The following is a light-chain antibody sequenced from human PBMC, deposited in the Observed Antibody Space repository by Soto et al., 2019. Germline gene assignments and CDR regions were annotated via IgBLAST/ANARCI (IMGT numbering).Light chain of an antibody. CDR3: QTWATGIRV. CDR1: SGRSSYP. Sequence: QLVLTQSPSASASLGASVKITCTLSSGRSSYPIAWHQQQPDKGPRFLMKLNSDGSHSKGDGIPDRFSGSTSGAERYLTITSLQSEDEADYYCQTWATGIRVFGGGTKVTVL. J-gene: IGLJ2*01. CDR2: LNSDGSH. V-gene: IGLV4-69*01.